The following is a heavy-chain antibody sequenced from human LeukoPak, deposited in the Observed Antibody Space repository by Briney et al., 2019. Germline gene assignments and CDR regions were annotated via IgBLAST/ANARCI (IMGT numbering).Heavy chain of an antibody. CDR2: INPSGGST. D-gene: IGHD2-2*01. CDR3: ARGEDIVVVPAANYFDY. V-gene: IGHV1-46*03. CDR1: GYTFTSYY. J-gene: IGHJ4*02. Sequence: ASVKVSCKASGYTFTSYYMHWVRQATGQGLEWMGIINPSGGSTSYAQKFQGRVTMTRDTSTSTVYMELSSLRSEDTAVYYCARGEDIVVVPAANYFDYWGQGTLVTVSS.